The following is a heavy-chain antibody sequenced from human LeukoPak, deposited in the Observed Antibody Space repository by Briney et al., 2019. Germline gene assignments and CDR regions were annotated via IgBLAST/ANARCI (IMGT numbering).Heavy chain of an antibody. CDR1: GFTFSSYA. CDR3: AKVRSSGYYYFDY. Sequence: GGSLRLSCAASGFTFSSYAMHWVRQAPGKGLEWVAVILYDGSNKYYADSVKGRFTISRDNSKNTLYLQMNSLRAEDTAVYYCAKVRSSGYYYFDYWGQGTLVTVSS. D-gene: IGHD3-22*01. V-gene: IGHV3-30*04. CDR2: ILYDGSNK. J-gene: IGHJ4*02.